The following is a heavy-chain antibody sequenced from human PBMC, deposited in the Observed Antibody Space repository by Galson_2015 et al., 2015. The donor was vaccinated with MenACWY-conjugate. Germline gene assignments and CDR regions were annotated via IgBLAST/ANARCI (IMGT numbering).Heavy chain of an antibody. CDR3: AKTRGASFSFDS. CDR2: INPGGSNT. CDR1: GFIFNTYW. Sequence: SLRLSCAASGFIFNTYWMHWVRQAPGKGLVWVSRINPGGSNTTYADSVKDRFTISRDNAKNTLYLQMNSLRPEDTAVFYCAKTRGASFSFDSWGQGTLVTVSS. V-gene: IGHV3-74*01. D-gene: IGHD1-26*01. J-gene: IGHJ4*02.